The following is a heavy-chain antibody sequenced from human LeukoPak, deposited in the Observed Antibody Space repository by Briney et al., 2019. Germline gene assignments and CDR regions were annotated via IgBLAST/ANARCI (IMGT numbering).Heavy chain of an antibody. CDR3: TRTYYYDSSGYYYGRDAFDI. Sequence: ASVKVSCKASGYTFTTYYIHWVRQAPGQGPEWMGIISPSGGSTSYAQKFQGRVTMTRDTSTSTVYMELSSLRSEDTAVYYCTRTYYYDSSGYYYGRDAFDIWGQGTMVTVSS. V-gene: IGHV1-46*01. D-gene: IGHD3-22*01. J-gene: IGHJ3*02. CDR2: ISPSGGST. CDR1: GYTFTTYY.